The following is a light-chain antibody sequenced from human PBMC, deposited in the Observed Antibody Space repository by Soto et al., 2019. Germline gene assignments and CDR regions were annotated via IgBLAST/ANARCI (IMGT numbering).Light chain of an antibody. J-gene: IGKJ1*01. Sequence: EVVMTQSPATLSVSPGERATLSCRASQSVTTNMAWYQQKPGQAPRLLIYGASSRATGIPDRFSGSGSGTDFTLSISRLEPEDFAVYYCQQYSNLWTFGQGTKVDI. CDR2: GAS. V-gene: IGKV3D-15*01. CDR3: QQYSNLWT. CDR1: QSVTTN.